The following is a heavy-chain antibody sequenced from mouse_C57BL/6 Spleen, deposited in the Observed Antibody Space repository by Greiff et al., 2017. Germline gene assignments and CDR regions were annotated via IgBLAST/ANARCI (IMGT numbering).Heavy chain of an antibody. Sequence: QVQLQQPGAELVKPGASVKLSCKASGYTFTSYWMQWVKQRPGQGLEWIGEIDPSDSYTNYNQKFKGKATLTVDTASSTAYMQLSSLTSEDSAVYYCARKEGIYDVSPFDYWGQGTTLTVSS. CDR2: IDPSDSYT. V-gene: IGHV1-50*01. CDR3: ARKEGIYDVSPFDY. CDR1: GYTFTSYW. D-gene: IGHD2-3*01. J-gene: IGHJ2*01.